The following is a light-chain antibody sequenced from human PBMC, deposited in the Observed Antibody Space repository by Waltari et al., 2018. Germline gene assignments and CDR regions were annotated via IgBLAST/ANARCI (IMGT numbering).Light chain of an antibody. CDR1: TLRTYS. V-gene: IGLV3-19*01. CDR3: NSRDRRHNSML. Sequence: SSELTQDPVVSVALGQTVRITCQGDTLRTYSAGWYQQKPGQAPILVNYGNNNRPSGIPDRFSGSRSGNTASLIISAAQAEDEATYYCNSRDRRHNSMLFGGGTMLTVL. J-gene: IGLJ2*01. CDR2: GNN.